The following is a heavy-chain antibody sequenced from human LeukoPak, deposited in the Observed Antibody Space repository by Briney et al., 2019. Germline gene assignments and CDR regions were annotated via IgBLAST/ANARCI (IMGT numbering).Heavy chain of an antibody. CDR1: GGSISSYY. V-gene: IGHV4-59*01. D-gene: IGHD6-19*01. CDR2: IYYSGST. Sequence: PSETLSLTCTVSGGSISSYYWSWIRQPPGKGLEWIGYIYYSGSTNYNPSVKSRVTISVDTSKNQFSLKLSSVTAADTAVYYCARRGSGWPFDYWGQGTLVTVSS. CDR3: ARRGSGWPFDY. J-gene: IGHJ4*02.